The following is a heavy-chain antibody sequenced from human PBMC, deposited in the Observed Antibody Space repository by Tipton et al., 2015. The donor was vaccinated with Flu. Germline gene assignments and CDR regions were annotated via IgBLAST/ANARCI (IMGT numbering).Heavy chain of an antibody. D-gene: IGHD1/OR15-1a*01. CDR2: IRYDGTNT. J-gene: IGHJ5*02. CDR1: GFTFSNYN. V-gene: IGHV3-30*02. Sequence: SLRLSCAASGFTFSNYNMLWVRQAPGKGLEWVAFIRYDGTNTYYADSVKGRFTISRDNSKNTVYLQMNSLRAEDAAVYYCAKAGGVISAGPIRASWGQGTLVTVSS. CDR3: AKAGGVISAGPIRAS.